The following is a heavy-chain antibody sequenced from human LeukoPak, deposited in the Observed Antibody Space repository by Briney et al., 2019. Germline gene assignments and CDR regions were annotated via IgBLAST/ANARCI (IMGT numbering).Heavy chain of an antibody. CDR3: ARGSITIFGVVMDAFDI. V-gene: IGHV1-69*05. D-gene: IGHD3-3*01. CDR1: GYTFTGYY. CDR2: IIPIFGTA. J-gene: IGHJ3*02. Sequence: RASVKVSCKASGYTFTGYYMHWVRQAPGQGLEWMGGIIPIFGTANYAQKFQGRVTITTDESTSTAYMELSSLRSEDTAVYYCARGSITIFGVVMDAFDIWGQGTMVTVSS.